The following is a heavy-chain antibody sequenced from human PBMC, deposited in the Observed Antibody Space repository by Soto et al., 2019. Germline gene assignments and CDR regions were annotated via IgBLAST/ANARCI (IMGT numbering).Heavy chain of an antibody. CDR2: INPNSGGT. Sequence: GASVKVSCKASGYTFTGYYMHWVRQAPGQGLEWMGWINPNSGGTNYAQKFQGWVTMTRDTSISTAYMELSRLRSDDTAVYYCARVTEIAAAEGYFQHWGQGTLVTVSS. J-gene: IGHJ1*01. CDR1: GYTFTGYY. CDR3: ARVTEIAAAEGYFQH. V-gene: IGHV1-2*04. D-gene: IGHD6-13*01.